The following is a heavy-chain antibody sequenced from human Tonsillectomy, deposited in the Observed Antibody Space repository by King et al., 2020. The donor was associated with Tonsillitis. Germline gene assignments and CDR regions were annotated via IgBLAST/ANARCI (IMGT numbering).Heavy chain of an antibody. Sequence: VQLVESGGGVVQPGRSLRLSCAASGFTFSSYDMHWVRQAPGKGLEWVAVISYGGSNKYYADSVKGRFTISRDNSKNTLYLQMNSLRAEDMAVYYCAKDLYYYDSSGYLDYWGQGTLVTVSS. D-gene: IGHD3-22*01. CDR1: GFTFSSYD. CDR3: AKDLYYYDSSGYLDY. V-gene: IGHV3-30*18. CDR2: ISYGGSNK. J-gene: IGHJ4*02.